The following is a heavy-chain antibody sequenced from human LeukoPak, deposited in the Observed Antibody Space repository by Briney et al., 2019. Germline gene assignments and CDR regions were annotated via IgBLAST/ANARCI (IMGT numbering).Heavy chain of an antibody. D-gene: IGHD4-11*01. J-gene: IGHJ4*02. CDR3: ARAHMTTVTLGDY. CDR1: GYTLTGYY. Sequence: ASVKVSCKASGYTLTGYYIHWVRQAPGQGLEWMGWINPNSGVTNYAQKFQGRVTLTRDTPISTAYMEVSRLGSDDTAVYYCARAHMTTVTLGDYWGQGTLVTVSS. V-gene: IGHV1-2*02. CDR2: INPNSGVT.